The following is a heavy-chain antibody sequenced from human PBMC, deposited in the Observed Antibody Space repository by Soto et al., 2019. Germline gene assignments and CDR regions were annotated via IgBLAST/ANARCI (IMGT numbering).Heavy chain of an antibody. Sequence: QGQLVESGGGVVQPGRSLRLSCAASGSSFSNYGIHWVRQVPGKGLEWVAVISYDGTYNHYTDSVKGRFTISRDNSKNTVYLQMNSLRAEDTAVYYCAKDRGYYSSSWPSYWGQGTLVTVSS. D-gene: IGHD6-13*01. V-gene: IGHV3-30*18. J-gene: IGHJ4*02. CDR2: ISYDGTYN. CDR1: GSSFSNYG. CDR3: AKDRGYYSSSWPSY.